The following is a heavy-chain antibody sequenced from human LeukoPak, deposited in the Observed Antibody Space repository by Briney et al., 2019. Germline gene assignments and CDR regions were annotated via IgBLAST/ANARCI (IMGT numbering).Heavy chain of an antibody. CDR1: GFTFRSYA. D-gene: IGHD1-26*01. V-gene: IGHV3-30-3*01. CDR2: ISFNGNNK. J-gene: IGHJ4*02. CDR3: AKAKVGAKRYYFDY. Sequence: GGSLRRSCAASGFTFRSYAMHWVRQAPGKGLEWVSVISFNGNNKYYADSVKGRFTISRDNSKNTLFLQMNSLRAEDTAVYYCAKAKVGAKRYYFDYWGQGTLVTVSS.